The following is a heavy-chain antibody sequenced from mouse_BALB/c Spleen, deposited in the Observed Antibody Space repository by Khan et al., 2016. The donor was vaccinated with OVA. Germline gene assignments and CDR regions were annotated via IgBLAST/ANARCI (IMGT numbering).Heavy chain of an antibody. V-gene: IGHV3-2*02. J-gene: IGHJ4*01. CDR2: ISYSGST. CDR3: ARDVSRYNYAMDY. D-gene: IGHD1-1*01. CDR1: GYSITSDYA. Sequence: EVQLQESGPGLVKPSQSLSLTCTVTGYSITSDYAWNWIRQFPGNKLEWMGYISYSGSTNYNPALKSRFSITRDTSKNQFFLQLKSVTTEDTATYYCARDVSRYNYAMDYWGQGTSVTVSS.